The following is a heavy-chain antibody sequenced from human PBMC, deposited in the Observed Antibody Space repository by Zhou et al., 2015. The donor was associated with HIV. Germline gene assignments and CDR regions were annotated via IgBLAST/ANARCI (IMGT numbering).Heavy chain of an antibody. J-gene: IGHJ6*02. CDR3: ARDWRYCSGGSCRPGYYGMDV. D-gene: IGHD2-15*01. Sequence: QVQLVQSGAEVKKPGSSVKVSCKASGGTFSSYTISWVRQAPGQGLEWMGRIIPILGIANYAQKFQGRVTITADKSTSTAYMELSSLRSEDTAVYYCARDWRYCSGGSCRPGYYGMDVWDQGP. V-gene: IGHV1-69*08. CDR1: GGTFSSYT. CDR2: IIPILGIA.